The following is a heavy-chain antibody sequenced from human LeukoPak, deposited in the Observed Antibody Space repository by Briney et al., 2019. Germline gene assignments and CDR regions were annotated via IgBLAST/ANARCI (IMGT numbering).Heavy chain of an antibody. CDR3: ARDFCSSTSCYIHNWFDP. D-gene: IGHD2-2*02. Sequence: SVKVSCKASGYTFTGYYMHWVRQAPGQGLEWMGWINPNSGGTNYSQKFQGRVTITRDTSISTAYMELSRLRSDDTAVYYCARDFCSSTSCYIHNWFDPWGQGTLVTVSS. J-gene: IGHJ5*02. CDR2: INPNSGGT. CDR1: GYTFTGYY. V-gene: IGHV1-2*02.